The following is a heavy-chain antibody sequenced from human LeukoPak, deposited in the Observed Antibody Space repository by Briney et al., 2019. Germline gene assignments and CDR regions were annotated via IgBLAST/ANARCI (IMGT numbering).Heavy chain of an antibody. J-gene: IGHJ4*02. V-gene: IGHV3-30*02. CDR3: AKDGAWLRFDD. CDR1: GFPFSSHG. Sequence: GGSLRLSCAASGFPFSSHGMHWVRQAPGKGLEWVAYIRQEGRDTYYADSVKGRFTISRDDSRNTLYLQMSNLRADDTAVYYCAKDGAWLRFDDWGQGILVTVSS. D-gene: IGHD5-12*01. CDR2: IRQEGRDT.